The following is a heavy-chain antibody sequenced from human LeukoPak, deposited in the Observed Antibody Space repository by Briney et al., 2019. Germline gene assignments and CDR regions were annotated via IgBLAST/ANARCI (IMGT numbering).Heavy chain of an antibody. J-gene: IGHJ5*02. CDR2: IYYSGST. D-gene: IGHD6-19*01. CDR3: ARQVAVAGGFDP. Sequence: SETLSLTCTVSGGSISSYYWSWIRQPPGKGLEWIGYIYYSGSTNYNTPLKSRVTISVDTSKNQFSLKLSSVTAADTAVYYCARQVAVAGGFDPWGQGTLVTVSS. CDR1: GGSISSYY. V-gene: IGHV4-59*08.